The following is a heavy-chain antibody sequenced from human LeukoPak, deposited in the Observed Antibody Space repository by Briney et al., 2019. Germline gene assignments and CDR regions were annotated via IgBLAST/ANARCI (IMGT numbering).Heavy chain of an antibody. CDR1: GFTFSNYW. V-gene: IGHV3-74*01. Sequence: GGPLRLSCAASGFTFSNYWMHWVRQGPGKGLVWVSRINSDGSRTVYADSVKGRFTLSRDNAKNTLYLQMSSLRAEDTAVYYCAKEGPGGYTDYWGQGTLVTVSS. CDR2: INSDGSRT. CDR3: AKEGPGGYTDY. D-gene: IGHD2-2*02. J-gene: IGHJ4*02.